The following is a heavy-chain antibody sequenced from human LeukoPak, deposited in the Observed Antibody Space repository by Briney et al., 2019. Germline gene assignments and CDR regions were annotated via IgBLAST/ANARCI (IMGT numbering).Heavy chain of an antibody. D-gene: IGHD6-25*01. Sequence: PGGSLSLPCAASGFTISTNYMNWVRQAPGGGLEWVSYISYGSGTIYYADSVKGRFTTSRDNAKNSLYLQMNSLRDEDTAVYYCARDFSPGQRFYFDYWGQGTLVTVSS. V-gene: IGHV3-48*02. CDR2: ISYGSGTI. CDR3: ARDFSPGQRFYFDY. J-gene: IGHJ4*02. CDR1: GFTISTNY.